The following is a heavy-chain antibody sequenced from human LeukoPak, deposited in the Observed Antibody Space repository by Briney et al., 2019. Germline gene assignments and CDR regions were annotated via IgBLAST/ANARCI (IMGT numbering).Heavy chain of an antibody. V-gene: IGHV1-58*01. CDR3: AAGAVTTADFDY. J-gene: IGHJ4*02. D-gene: IGHD4-17*01. Sequence: SVKVSCKASGFTFTSSAVQWERQARGQRLEWIGWVVVGSGNTNYAQKFQERVTITRDMSTSTAYMELSSLRSEDTAVYYCAAGAVTTADFDYWGQGTLVTVSS. CDR1: GFTFTSSA. CDR2: VVVGSGNT.